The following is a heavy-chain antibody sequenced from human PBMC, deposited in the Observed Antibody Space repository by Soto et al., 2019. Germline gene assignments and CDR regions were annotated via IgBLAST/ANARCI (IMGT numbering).Heavy chain of an antibody. Sequence: QVQLVESGGGVVQPGRSLRLSCAASGFTFSSHAMHWVRQAPGKGLERVAIISNDGNNEYYADSVKGRFTISRDNAKSTLYLQMNSLRSEDTAVYYCARDASGAGTRWFDPWGQGTLITVSS. D-gene: IGHD6-19*01. J-gene: IGHJ5*02. CDR3: ARDASGAGTRWFDP. CDR2: ISNDGNNE. CDR1: GFTFSSHA. V-gene: IGHV3-30-3*01.